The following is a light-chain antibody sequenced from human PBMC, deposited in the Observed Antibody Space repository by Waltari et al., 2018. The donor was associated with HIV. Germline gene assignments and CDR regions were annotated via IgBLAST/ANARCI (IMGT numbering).Light chain of an antibody. J-gene: IGLJ1*01. CDR1: SGQVASYNL. Sequence: QSALTQPASVSGSPGQSITISCTGASGQVASYNLVSWYQQHPGKAPKVVIYDVRERPAGVPDRFSGSKSANTASLTISGLQADDEADYHCCSFAGSYIVFGTGTKVTVL. V-gene: IGLV2-23*02. CDR3: CSFAGSYIV. CDR2: DVR.